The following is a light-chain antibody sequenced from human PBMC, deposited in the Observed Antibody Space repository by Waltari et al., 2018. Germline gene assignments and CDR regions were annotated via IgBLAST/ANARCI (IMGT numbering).Light chain of an antibody. CDR2: KAS. J-gene: IGKJ4*01. V-gene: IGKV1-5*03. Sequence: DIQMTQSPATLSASVGDRATITCQASQNINNWLAWYQQKPGKAPTLLIYKASTLESGVPSRFSGSGAGTEFTLTITSLQPDDFATYHCQQYNTYWLTFGGGTKVEIK. CDR1: QNINNW. CDR3: QQYNTYWLT.